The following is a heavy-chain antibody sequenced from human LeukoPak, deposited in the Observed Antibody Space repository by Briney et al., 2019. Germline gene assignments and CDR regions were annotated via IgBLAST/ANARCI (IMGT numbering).Heavy chain of an antibody. CDR1: GGSFSGYY. J-gene: IGHJ4*02. CDR2: INHSGST. Sequence: SETLSLTCAVYGGSFSGYYWSWIRQPPGKGLGWIGEINHSGSTNYNPSLKSRVTISVDTSKNQFSLKLSSVTAADTAVYYCAGGGYGGPYFDYWGQGTLVTVSS. CDR3: AGGGYGGPYFDY. D-gene: IGHD4-23*01. V-gene: IGHV4-34*01.